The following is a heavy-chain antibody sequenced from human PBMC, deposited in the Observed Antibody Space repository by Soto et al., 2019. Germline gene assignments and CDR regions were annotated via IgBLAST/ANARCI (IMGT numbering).Heavy chain of an antibody. D-gene: IGHD6-13*01. Sequence: PSETLSLTCTVSGGSISSYYWSWIRQPPGKGLEWIGYIYYSGSTNYNPSLKSRVTISVDTSKNQFSLKLSSVTAADTAVYYCARDSLSSSWYGGDFPHWGQGTLVTVSS. J-gene: IGHJ1*01. CDR2: IYYSGST. V-gene: IGHV4-59*01. CDR1: GGSISSYY. CDR3: ARDSLSSSWYGGDFPH.